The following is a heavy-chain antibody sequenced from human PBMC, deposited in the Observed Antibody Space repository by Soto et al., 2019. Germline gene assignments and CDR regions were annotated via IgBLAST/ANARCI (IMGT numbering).Heavy chain of an antibody. CDR1: GGSICSGDYY. CDR3: ARGLRFSTLLTSFDY. Sequence: PSETLSLTCTVSGGSICSGDYYWSWIRQPPGKGLEWIGYIYYSGSTYYNPSLKSRVTISVDTSKNQFSLKLSSVTAADTALYYCARGLRFSTLLTSFDYWGQGTLVTISS. D-gene: IGHD3-3*01. J-gene: IGHJ4*02. CDR2: IYYSGST. V-gene: IGHV4-30-4*01.